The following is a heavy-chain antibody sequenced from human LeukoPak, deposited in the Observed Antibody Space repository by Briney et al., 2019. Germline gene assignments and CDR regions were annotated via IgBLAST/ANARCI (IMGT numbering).Heavy chain of an antibody. CDR3: ARGLPSNIVVVVAATDFDY. Sequence: GASVKVSCKVSGYTLTELSMHWVRQAPGKGLEWMGGFDPEDGETIYAQKFQGRVTMTEDTSTDTAYMELSSLRSEDTAVYYCARGLPSNIVVVVAATDFDYWGQGTLVTVSS. CDR1: GYTLTELS. V-gene: IGHV1-24*01. CDR2: FDPEDGET. D-gene: IGHD2-15*01. J-gene: IGHJ4*02.